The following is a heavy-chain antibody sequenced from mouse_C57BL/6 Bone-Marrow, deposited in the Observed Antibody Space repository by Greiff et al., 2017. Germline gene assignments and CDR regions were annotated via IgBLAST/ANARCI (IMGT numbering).Heavy chain of an antibody. CDR3: ARWALWDYYAMDY. CDR2: IDPSDSYT. Sequence: QVQLQQPGAELVKPGASVKLSCKASGYTFTSYWMQWVKQRPGQGLEWIGEIDPSDSYTNYNQKFKGKATLTVDTSSSTAYMQLSSLTSEDSAVYYCARWALWDYYAMDYWGQGTSVTVSS. V-gene: IGHV1-50*01. CDR1: GYTFTSYW. J-gene: IGHJ4*01.